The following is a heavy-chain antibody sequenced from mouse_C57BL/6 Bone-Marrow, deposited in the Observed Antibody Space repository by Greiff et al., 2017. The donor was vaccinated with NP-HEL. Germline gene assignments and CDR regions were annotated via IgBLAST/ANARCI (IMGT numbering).Heavy chain of an antibody. Sequence: EVKLQESGGGLVKPGGSLKLSCAASGFTFSSYAMSWVRQTPEKRLEWVATISDGGSYTYYPDNVKGRFTISRDNAKNNLYLQMSHLKSEDTAMYYCARVGDYDDYAMDYWGQGTSVTVSS. CDR3: ARVGDYDDYAMDY. D-gene: IGHD2-4*01. V-gene: IGHV5-4*03. CDR2: ISDGGSYT. J-gene: IGHJ4*01. CDR1: GFTFSSYA.